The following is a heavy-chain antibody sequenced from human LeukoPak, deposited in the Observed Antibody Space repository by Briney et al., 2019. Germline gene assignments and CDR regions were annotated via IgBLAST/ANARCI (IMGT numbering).Heavy chain of an antibody. D-gene: IGHD3-10*01. J-gene: IGHJ4*02. Sequence: SETLSPTCTVSGGSISSYYWSWIRQPPGKGLEWIGYIYYSGSTNYNPSLKSRVTISVDTSKNQFSLKLSSVTAADTAVYYCARDQTYSGSGIYTYFDSWGQGILVTVSS. CDR1: GGSISSYY. V-gene: IGHV4-59*12. CDR2: IYYSGST. CDR3: ARDQTYSGSGIYTYFDS.